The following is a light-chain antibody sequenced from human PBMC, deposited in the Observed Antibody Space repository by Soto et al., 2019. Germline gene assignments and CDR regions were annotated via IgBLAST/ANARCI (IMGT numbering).Light chain of an antibody. CDR1: QSISSTY. CDR2: GAS. J-gene: IGKJ5*01. Sequence: EIVLTQSPGTLSLSPGDTATLSCRASQSISSTYLVWYQQKPGQAPRLLIYGASNRATGIPDRFSGSGSGTDFTLAISRVEPEDFAVYYCQQPDAFGQGTRLEIK. CDR3: QQPDA. V-gene: IGKV3-20*01.